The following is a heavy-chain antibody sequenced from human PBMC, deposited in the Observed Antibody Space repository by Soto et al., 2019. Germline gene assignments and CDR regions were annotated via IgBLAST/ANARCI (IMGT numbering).Heavy chain of an antibody. V-gene: IGHV3-30*18. CDR3: AKDLIFRWNYDSGYSWASDN. CDR1: GFTFSSYG. CDR2: ISYDGSNK. D-gene: IGHD1-7*01. J-gene: IGHJ3*02. Sequence: QVQLVESGGGVVQPGRSLRLSCAASGFTFSSYGMHCVRQAPGKALEWVAVISYDGSNKYYAVSVKGPFTISRDNAKNALYLQMISLRAQDTALYYCAKDLIFRWNYDSGYSWASDNWGQGTMVTVSS.